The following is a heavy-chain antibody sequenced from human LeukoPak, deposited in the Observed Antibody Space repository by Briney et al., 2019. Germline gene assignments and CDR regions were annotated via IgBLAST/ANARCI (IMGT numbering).Heavy chain of an antibody. CDR3: ARDRDYYDSSGYGYFDY. CDR1: GXTFTSXY. Sequence: KXSXXAXGXTFTSXYMHWVRQAPGQGLEWMGIINPSGGRTSYAQKFQGRVTKTRDTSTSTVYMELSSLRSEDTAVYYCARDRDYYDSSGYGYFDYWGQGTLVTVSS. CDR2: INPSGGRT. J-gene: IGHJ4*02. V-gene: IGHV1-46*01. D-gene: IGHD3-22*01.